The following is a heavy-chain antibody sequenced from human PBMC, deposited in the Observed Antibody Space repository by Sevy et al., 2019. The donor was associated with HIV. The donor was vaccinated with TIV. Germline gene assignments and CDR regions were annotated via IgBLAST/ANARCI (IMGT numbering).Heavy chain of an antibody. J-gene: IGHJ4*02. CDR3: GGGPKGFGGVVSPVGGEGGGGGNY. D-gene: IGHD3-16*01. CDR2: INPNSADT. V-gene: IGHV1-2*06. CDR1: GYTFTGYY. Sequence: ASVKVSCKASGYTFTGYYIHWVRQAPGHGLEWMGRINPNSADTTYAQKFQGRVTMTRDTSITTAYMELSGLRSDDAAIYYCGGGPKGFGGVVSPVGGEGGGGGNYWGQGTLVTVSS.